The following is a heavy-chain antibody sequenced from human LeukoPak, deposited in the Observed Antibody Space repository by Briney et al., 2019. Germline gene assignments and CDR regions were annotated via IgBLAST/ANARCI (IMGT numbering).Heavy chain of an antibody. J-gene: IGHJ5*02. CDR2: IIPILGIA. CDR1: GGTFSSYA. D-gene: IGHD1-1*01. Sequence: ASVKVSCKASGGTFSSYAISWVRQAPGQGLEWMGRIIPILGIANYAQRFQGRVTITADKSTSTAYMELSSLRSEDTAVYYCARGALEDFSGFDPWGQGTLVTVSS. CDR3: ARGALEDFSGFDP. V-gene: IGHV1-69*04.